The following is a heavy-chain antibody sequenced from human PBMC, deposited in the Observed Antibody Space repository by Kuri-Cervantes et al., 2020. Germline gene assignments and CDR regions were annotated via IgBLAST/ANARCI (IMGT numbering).Heavy chain of an antibody. V-gene: IGHV1-69*13. D-gene: IGHD3-22*01. CDR3: ARSNRITMIVVVRYGYGMDV. J-gene: IGHJ6*02. CDR1: GGTFSSYA. CDR2: IIPIFGTA. Sequence: SVKVSCKASGGTFSSYAISWVRQAPGQGLEWTGGIIPIFGTANYAQKFQGRVTITADESTSTACMELSSLRSEDTAVYYCARSNRITMIVVVRYGYGMDVWGQGTTVTVSS.